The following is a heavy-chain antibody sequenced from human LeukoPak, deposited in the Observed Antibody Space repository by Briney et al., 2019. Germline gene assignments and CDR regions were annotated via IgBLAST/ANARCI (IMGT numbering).Heavy chain of an antibody. V-gene: IGHV1-18*04. J-gene: IGHJ4*02. CDR2: ISAYNGNT. CDR1: GYTFTSYY. Sequence: GASVKVSCKASGYTFTSYYMHWVRQAPGQGLEWMGWISAYNGNTNYAQKLQGRVTMTTDTSTSTAYMELRSLRSDDTAVYYCARAFNIGYGPYDSSGYYYEGDYWGQGTLVTVSS. CDR3: ARAFNIGYGPYDSSGYYYEGDY. D-gene: IGHD3-22*01.